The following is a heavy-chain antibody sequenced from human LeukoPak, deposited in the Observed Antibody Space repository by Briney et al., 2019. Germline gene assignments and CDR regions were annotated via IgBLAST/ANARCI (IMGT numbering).Heavy chain of an antibody. CDR1: GYSFTSFW. CDR2: FYPGDSDT. Sequence: HGESLKISCKGSGYSFTSFWIGWVPQIPGKGLEGMRIFYPGDSDTRYSPSFQGQDTISANKSISTAYLQSSSLKATDPAMYYCARKNSGYDYWGQGTLVTVSS. J-gene: IGHJ4*02. CDR3: ARKNSGYDY. V-gene: IGHV5-51*01. D-gene: IGHD5-12*01.